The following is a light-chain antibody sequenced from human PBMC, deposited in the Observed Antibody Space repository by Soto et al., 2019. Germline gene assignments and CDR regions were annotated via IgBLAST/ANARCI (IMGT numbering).Light chain of an antibody. CDR1: QCIRND. CDR3: VQHNSYPRLT. V-gene: IGKV1-17*01. Sequence: DIQMTESPASLSASIGDRVTITCRASQCIRNDLGWYQQKPVKAPKRLIYGASSLLSGVTSRFSGSGSGTEFTLTISSLQPADFATYYCVQHNSYPRLTFGGGTKVDIK. J-gene: IGKJ4*01. CDR2: GAS.